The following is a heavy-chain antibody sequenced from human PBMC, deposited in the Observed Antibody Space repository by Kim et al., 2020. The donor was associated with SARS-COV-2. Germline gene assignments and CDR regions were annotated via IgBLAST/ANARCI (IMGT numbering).Heavy chain of an antibody. V-gene: IGHV4-34*01. CDR1: GGSFNDYY. Sequence: SETLSLTCTVYGGSFNDYYWCWIRQPPGTGLEWIGEINHSGSTNYNPSLKSRVIISVDTSKNQFSLRLSSVTDADTAVCYCAGGQDVDSGRYGGMDVWGQGTTVTVSS. CDR2: INHSGST. D-gene: IGHD3-10*01. J-gene: IGHJ6*02. CDR3: AGGQDVDSGRYGGMDV.